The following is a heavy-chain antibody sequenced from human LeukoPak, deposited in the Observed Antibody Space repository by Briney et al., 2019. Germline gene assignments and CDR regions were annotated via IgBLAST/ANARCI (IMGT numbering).Heavy chain of an antibody. Sequence: GGSLRLSCAASGFSVSSNYVSWVRQAPGKGLEWVSVIYSGGTTYYADSIKGRFTISRDNSKNTLYLQMNSLRAEDTAVYYCAGRYDSSGYPLHWGQGTLVTASS. CDR1: GFSVSSNY. CDR3: AGRYDSSGYPLH. V-gene: IGHV3-53*01. J-gene: IGHJ4*02. D-gene: IGHD3-22*01. CDR2: IYSGGTT.